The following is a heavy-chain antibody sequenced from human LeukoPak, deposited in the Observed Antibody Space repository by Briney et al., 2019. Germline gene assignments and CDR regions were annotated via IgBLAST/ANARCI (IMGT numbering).Heavy chain of an antibody. J-gene: IGHJ3*02. Sequence: ARSLRLFYAASGFTFSSYVMHWVRQAPGKGLEWVAVIWYDGSNKYYADSVKGRFTISRDNSKNTLYLQMNSLRAEDTAVYYCARDGYYASSGYAFDIWGQGTMVTVSS. D-gene: IGHD3-22*01. CDR3: ARDGYYASSGYAFDI. V-gene: IGHV3-33*01. CDR2: IWYDGSNK. CDR1: GFTFSSYV.